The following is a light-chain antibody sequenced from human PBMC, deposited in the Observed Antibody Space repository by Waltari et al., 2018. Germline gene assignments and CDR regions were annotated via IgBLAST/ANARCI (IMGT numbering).Light chain of an antibody. Sequence: QLVLTQSPSASASLGASVKLTCTLSSGYRSDAIAWHQQQPEKGPGYLMKGNSDGSHSKGDGIPDRFSGSSSGAERYLTISSLQSEDEADYYCQTGRHGIWVFGGGTKLTVL. CDR3: QTGRHGIWV. J-gene: IGLJ3*02. V-gene: IGLV4-69*01. CDR2: GNSDGSH. CDR1: SGYRSDA.